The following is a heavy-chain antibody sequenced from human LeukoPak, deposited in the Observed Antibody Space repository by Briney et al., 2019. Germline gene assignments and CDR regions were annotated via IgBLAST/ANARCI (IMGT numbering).Heavy chain of an antibody. CDR1: GYTLTAYY. CDR2: INPNSGGT. D-gene: IGHD2-15*01. CDR3: ARGYCSGGTCYLVENWLDP. J-gene: IGHJ5*02. Sequence: ASVKVSCKASGYTLTAYYTYWVRQAPGQGLEWMGRINPNSGGTDYAQNFQGRVTMTRDTSISTAYMELSRLRSDYTAVYYCARGYCSGGTCYLVENWLDPWGQGTLVTVSS. V-gene: IGHV1-2*06.